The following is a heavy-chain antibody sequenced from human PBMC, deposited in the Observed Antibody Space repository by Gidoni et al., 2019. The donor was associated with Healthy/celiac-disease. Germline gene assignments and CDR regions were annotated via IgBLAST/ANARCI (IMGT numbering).Heavy chain of an antibody. CDR1: GFTFSNAW. CDR3: TTGTLDGIYYFDY. CDR2: IKSKTDGGTT. V-gene: IGHV3-15*01. D-gene: IGHD1-1*01. Sequence: EVQLVESGGGLVKPGGSLRLSCAASGFTFSNAWMSWVRQAPGKGLEWVGRIKSKTDGGTTDYAAPVKGRFTISRDDSKNTLYLQMNSLKTEDTAVYYCTTGTLDGIYYFDYWGQGTLVTVSS. J-gene: IGHJ4*02.